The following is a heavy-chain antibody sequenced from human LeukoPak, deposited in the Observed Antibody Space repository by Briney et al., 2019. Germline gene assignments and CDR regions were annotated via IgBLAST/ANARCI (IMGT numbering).Heavy chain of an antibody. Sequence: ASVKVSCKASGGTFSSYAISWVRQAPGQGLEWMGGIIPIFGTANYAQKFQGRVTIIADESTSTAYMELSSLRSEDTAVYYCARDYSGLLDYWGQGTLVTVSP. J-gene: IGHJ4*02. CDR3: ARDYSGLLDY. V-gene: IGHV1-69*13. D-gene: IGHD5-12*01. CDR1: GGTFSSYA. CDR2: IIPIFGTA.